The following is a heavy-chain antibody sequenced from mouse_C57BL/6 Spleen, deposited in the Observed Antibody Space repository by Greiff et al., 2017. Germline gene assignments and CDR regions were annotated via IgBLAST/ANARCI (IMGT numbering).Heavy chain of an antibody. V-gene: IGHV1-61*01. CDR3: ARGGWFSDY. CDR2: IYPSDSET. CDR1: GYTFTSYW. J-gene: IGHJ2*01. Sequence: QVQLKQPGAELVRPGSSVKLSCKASGYTFTSYWMDWVKQRPGQGLEWIGNIYPSDSETHYNQKFKDKATLTVDQSSRTAYVQLRSLTSEDSAVYYCARGGWFSDYWGQGTTLTVAS. D-gene: IGHD2-3*01.